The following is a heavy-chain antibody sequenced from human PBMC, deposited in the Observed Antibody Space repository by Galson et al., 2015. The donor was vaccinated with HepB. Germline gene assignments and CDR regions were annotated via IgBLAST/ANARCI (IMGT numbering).Heavy chain of an antibody. V-gene: IGHV4-34*01. CDR2: INHSGST. J-gene: IGHJ5*02. Sequence: SETLSLTCAVYGGSFSGYYWSWIRQPPGKGLEWIGEINHSGSTNYNPSLKSRVTISVDTSKNQFSLKLSSVTAADTAVYYCARAYRGKLRLDPWGQGTLVTVSS. CDR1: GGSFSGYY. CDR3: ARAYRGKLRLDP. D-gene: IGHD1-7*01.